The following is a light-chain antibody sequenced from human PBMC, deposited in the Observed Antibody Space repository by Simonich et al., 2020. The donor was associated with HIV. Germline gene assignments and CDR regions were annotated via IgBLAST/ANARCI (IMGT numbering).Light chain of an antibody. CDR3: CSYAGSNIVV. V-gene: IGLV2-11*01. J-gene: IGLJ2*01. CDR2: EVI. CDR1: SSDVGGYNY. Sequence: QSALTQPRSVSGSPGQSVTISCTGTSSDVGGYNYVSWYQQHPGKAPKLMIYEVIKRPPGVPDRFSGSKSGNTASLTISGLQAEDEADYYCCSYAGSNIVVFGGGTKLTVL.